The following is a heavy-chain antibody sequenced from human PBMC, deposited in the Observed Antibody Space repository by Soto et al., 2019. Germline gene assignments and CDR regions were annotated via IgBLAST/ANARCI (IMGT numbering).Heavy chain of an antibody. Sequence: QVQLQESGPGLVKPSETLSLTCTVSGGSVSSGSYYWSWIRQPPGKGLEWIGYIYYSGSTNYNPSLKSRVTISVDTSKNQFSLKLSSVTAADTAVSYCARDRGGIHCGGDCSGWYFDLWGRGTLVTVSS. J-gene: IGHJ2*01. CDR1: GGSVSSGSYY. CDR2: IYYSGST. CDR3: ARDRGGIHCGGDCSGWYFDL. V-gene: IGHV4-61*01. D-gene: IGHD2-21*02.